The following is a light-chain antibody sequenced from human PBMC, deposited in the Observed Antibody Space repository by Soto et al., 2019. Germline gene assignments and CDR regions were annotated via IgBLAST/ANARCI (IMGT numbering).Light chain of an antibody. J-gene: IGLJ2*01. Sequence: QSALTQPASVSGSPGQSITISCTGTSSDFAPYNFVSWYQHYPGKAPKLIIYEVGNRPSGVSTRFSGSKSGNTASLTISGLQAEDEADYYCSSYTTTSTLIIFGGGTKLTVL. CDR2: EVG. CDR1: SSDFAPYNF. CDR3: SSYTTTSTLII. V-gene: IGLV2-14*01.